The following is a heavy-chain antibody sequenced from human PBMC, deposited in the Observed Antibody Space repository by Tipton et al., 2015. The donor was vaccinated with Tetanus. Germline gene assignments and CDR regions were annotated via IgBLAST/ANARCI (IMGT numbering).Heavy chain of an antibody. CDR3: ARDHRGYHYDSNGYYTPLYYFDY. CDR2: ISHSGTT. V-gene: IGHV4-30-4*01. Sequence: TLSLTCTVSGGSMSSGDDYWSWIRQPPGKGLEWLGYISHSGTTNYNPSLKSRVTISAETSKNQFSLKVTAMTVADTAVYFCARDHRGYHYDSNGYYTPLYYFDYWGPGTLVTVSS. J-gene: IGHJ4*02. CDR1: GGSMSSGDDY. D-gene: IGHD3-22*01.